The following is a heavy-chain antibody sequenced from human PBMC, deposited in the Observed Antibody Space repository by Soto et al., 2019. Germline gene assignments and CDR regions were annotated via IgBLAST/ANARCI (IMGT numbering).Heavy chain of an antibody. V-gene: IGHV4-59*08. CDR1: GVSISSQY. J-gene: IGHJ4*02. D-gene: IGHD4-17*01. CDR3: ARFHDYGYFDY. Sequence: SETLSLTCTVSGVSISSQYWSWIRQPPGKGLEWIGYVHYSGSTNYNPFLKSRITISMDTSKNRFSLRLNSVTAADAAVYYCARFHDYGYFDYWGQGTLVTVSS. CDR2: VHYSGST.